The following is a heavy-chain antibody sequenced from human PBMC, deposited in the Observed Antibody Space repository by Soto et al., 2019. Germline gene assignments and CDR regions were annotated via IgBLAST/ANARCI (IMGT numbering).Heavy chain of an antibody. V-gene: IGHV3-30-3*01. CDR3: ARDPAGMVRGPIDY. CDR2: ISYDGSNK. D-gene: IGHD3-10*01. CDR1: GFTFSSYA. J-gene: IGHJ4*02. Sequence: GGSLRLSCAASGFTFSSYAMHWVRQAPGKGLEWVAAISYDGSNKYYADSVKGRFTISRDNSKNTLYLQMNSLRAEDTAVYYCARDPAGMVRGPIDYWGQGTLVTVSS.